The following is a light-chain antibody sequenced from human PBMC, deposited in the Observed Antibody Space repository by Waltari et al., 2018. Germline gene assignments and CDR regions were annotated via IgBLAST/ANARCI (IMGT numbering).Light chain of an antibody. CDR3: QQYYSTPLT. CDR2: WAS. CDR1: QSVLSSSNNKNY. V-gene: IGKV4-1*01. Sequence: DIVMTQSPDSLAVSLGERATIDCKSSQSVLSSSNNKNYLAWYQQKPKKPPKLLISWASTRESGVPDRFSGSGSGTDFTLTISSLQAEDVAVYYCQQYYSTPLTFGGGTKVEIK. J-gene: IGKJ4*01.